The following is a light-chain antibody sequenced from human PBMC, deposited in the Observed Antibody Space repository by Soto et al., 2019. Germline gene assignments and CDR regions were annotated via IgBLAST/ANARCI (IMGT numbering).Light chain of an antibody. CDR1: QSVTNSY. CDR3: QQYGRSLT. V-gene: IGKV3-20*01. CDR2: DAS. Sequence: EIVLTQSPGTLSLSPGERATLSCRASQSVTNSYLAWYQQKPGQAPRLFIYDASRRATGIPDRFSGSGSGTDFTLTISRLLPEDFAVYYCQQYGRSLTFGGGTKVEIK. J-gene: IGKJ4*01.